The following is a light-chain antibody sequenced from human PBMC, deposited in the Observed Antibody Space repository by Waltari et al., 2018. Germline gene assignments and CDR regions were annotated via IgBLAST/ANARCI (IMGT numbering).Light chain of an antibody. CDR1: QSISSW. Sequence: DIQMTQSPSTLSASVGHRVTITCRASQSISSWLAWYQQKPGKAPKLLIYKASSLETGVPSRFSGSGSGTEFTLTISSLQPDDFATYYCQQYNSYSRTFGQGTKLEIK. CDR2: KAS. CDR3: QQYNSYSRT. J-gene: IGKJ2*01. V-gene: IGKV1-5*03.